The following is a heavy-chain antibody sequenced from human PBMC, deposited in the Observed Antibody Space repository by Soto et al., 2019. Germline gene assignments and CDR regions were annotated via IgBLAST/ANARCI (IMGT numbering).Heavy chain of an antibody. D-gene: IGHD3-10*01. CDR2: MNPNSGNT. Sequence: QVQLVQSGAEVKKPGASVKVSCKASGYTFTSYDINWVRQATGQGLEWMGWMNPNSGNTGYAQKFQGRVTMTRNTSRSTADMELSSLRSEDTAVYYCARGINYYDSGDDAFEIWGQGTMVTVSS. CDR3: ARGINYYDSGDDAFEI. V-gene: IGHV1-8*01. J-gene: IGHJ3*02. CDR1: GYTFTSYD.